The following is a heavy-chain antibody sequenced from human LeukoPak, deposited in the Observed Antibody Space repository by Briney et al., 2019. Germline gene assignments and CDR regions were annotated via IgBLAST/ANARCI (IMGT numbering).Heavy chain of an antibody. CDR1: GDSISNYY. CDR2: IYYSGSA. J-gene: IGHJ4*02. V-gene: IGHV4-59*01. Sequence: PSETLSLTCTVSGDSISNYYWNCIRQPPGKGLEWIGYIYYSGSANYNPSLKSRVTISVDTSKNQFSLKLSSVTAADTAVYYCARGPRPYDSSGYYYYWGQGTLVTVSS. D-gene: IGHD3-22*01. CDR3: ARGPRPYDSSGYYYY.